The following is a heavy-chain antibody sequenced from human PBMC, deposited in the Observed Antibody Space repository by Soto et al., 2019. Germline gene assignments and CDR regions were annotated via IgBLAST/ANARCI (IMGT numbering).Heavy chain of an antibody. CDR3: ARDKACGLHV. J-gene: IGHJ6*02. CDR1: EFAFNTYW. Sequence: EVQLVESGGGLVQPGGSLRLSCAASEFAFNTYWMHWVRQVPGKGLEWVSRITGDGIPRTYADSVKGRFPITRDNAEKIMYLQLNSLRVEDTALSYCARDKACGLHVWGQGTTVSVSS. CDR2: ITGDGIPR. V-gene: IGHV3-74*01.